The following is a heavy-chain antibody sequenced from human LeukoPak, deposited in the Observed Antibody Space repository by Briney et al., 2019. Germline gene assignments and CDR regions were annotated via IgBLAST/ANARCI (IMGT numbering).Heavy chain of an antibody. Sequence: GGSLRLSCAASGFTFRSYWMYWVRQAPGKGLVWVSRSNSDGSSTSYADSLKGRFTISRDNAKNTVYLQMNSLRAEDTAAYYCARGRIQLWLPDYWGQGTLVTVSS. CDR3: ARGRIQLWLPDY. CDR2: SNSDGSST. V-gene: IGHV3-74*01. D-gene: IGHD5-18*01. CDR1: GFTFRSYW. J-gene: IGHJ4*02.